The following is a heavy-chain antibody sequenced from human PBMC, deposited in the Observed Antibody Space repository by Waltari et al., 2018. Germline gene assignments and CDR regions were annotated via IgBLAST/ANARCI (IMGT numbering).Heavy chain of an antibody. D-gene: IGHD1-26*01. Sequence: QVQLQESGPGLVKPSQTLSLTCTVPGGSISSGSYYWSWIRQPAGKGLEWIGYIYTSGSTNYNPSLKSRVTMSVDTSKNQFSLKLSSVTAADTAVYYCASHRMVGGSYYAFDYWGQGTLVTVSS. CDR3: ASHRMVGGSYYAFDY. CDR2: IYTSGST. CDR1: GGSISSGSYY. J-gene: IGHJ4*02. V-gene: IGHV4-61*09.